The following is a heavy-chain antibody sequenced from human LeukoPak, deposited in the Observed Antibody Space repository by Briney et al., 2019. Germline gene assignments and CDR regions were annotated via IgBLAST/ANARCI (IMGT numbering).Heavy chain of an antibody. Sequence: SETLSLTCTVSGGSISSSSYYWGWIRQPPGKGLEWIGYIYYSGSTNYNPSLKSRVTISVDTSKNQFSLKLSSVTAADTAVYYCAGKYYDILTGYSDAFDIWGQGTMVTVSS. CDR1: GGSISSSSYY. CDR3: AGKYYDILTGYSDAFDI. CDR2: IYYSGST. D-gene: IGHD3-9*01. V-gene: IGHV4-61*05. J-gene: IGHJ3*02.